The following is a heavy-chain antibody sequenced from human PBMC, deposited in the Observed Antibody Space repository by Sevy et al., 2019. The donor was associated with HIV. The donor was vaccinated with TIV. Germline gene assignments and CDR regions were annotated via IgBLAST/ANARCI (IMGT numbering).Heavy chain of an antibody. J-gene: IGHJ4*02. Sequence: GESLKISCAASGFTFSKYSMSWVRQPPGKGLEWVSTLSFGCGEINYADSVKGRFTISRDNSKSSVYLQMKNLRPEATAVYYCAREGCTKPHDYWGQGTLVTVSS. CDR3: AREGCTKPHDY. V-gene: IGHV3-23*01. CDR1: GFTFSKYS. CDR2: LSFGCGEI. D-gene: IGHD2-8*01.